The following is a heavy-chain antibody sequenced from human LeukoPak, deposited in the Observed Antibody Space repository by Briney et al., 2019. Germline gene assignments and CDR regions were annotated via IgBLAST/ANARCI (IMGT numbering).Heavy chain of an antibody. Sequence: ASVKVSCKASGYTFTDYYIHWVRQAPGQGLEWMGWINPDSGGTNYAQNFQGRVTMTRDTSISTAYMELSRLRSDDTAVYYCARPFIETPSLGALDYWGQGTLVTVPS. D-gene: IGHD4-23*01. V-gene: IGHV1-2*02. CDR3: ARPFIETPSLGALDY. CDR2: INPDSGGT. CDR1: GYTFTDYY. J-gene: IGHJ4*02.